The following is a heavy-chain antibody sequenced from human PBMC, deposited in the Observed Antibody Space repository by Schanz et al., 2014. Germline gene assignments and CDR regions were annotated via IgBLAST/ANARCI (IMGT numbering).Heavy chain of an antibody. V-gene: IGHV7-4-1*02. CDR3: ARARYGLDV. CDR1: GYIFSSYA. CDR2: INPTTGNP. Sequence: QLVQSGSEFRKPGASVKVSCKASGYIFSSYAIHWVRQAPGQGLEWMGWINPTTGNPGYAQGFTGRFVFSFDTSVSTAYLPNSGLKAEDTAVYYCARARYGLDVWGQGTTVTVSS. J-gene: IGHJ6*02.